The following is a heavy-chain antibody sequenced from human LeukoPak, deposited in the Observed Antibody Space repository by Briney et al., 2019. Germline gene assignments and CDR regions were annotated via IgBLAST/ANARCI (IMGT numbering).Heavy chain of an antibody. D-gene: IGHD2-15*01. J-gene: IGHJ6*03. Sequence: GGSLRLSCAASGFTASSNYMSWVRQAPGKGLEWASVIYSGVSTYYADSVKGRFTISRDNSKNTLYLQMNSLRAEDTAVYYCASKGYCSGGSCYSGYYYYMDVWGKGTTVTVSS. V-gene: IGHV3-66*02. CDR1: GFTASSNY. CDR3: ASKGYCSGGSCYSGYYYYMDV. CDR2: IYSGVST.